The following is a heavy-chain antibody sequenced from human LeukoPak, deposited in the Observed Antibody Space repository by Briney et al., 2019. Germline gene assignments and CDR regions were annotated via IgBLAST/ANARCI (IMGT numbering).Heavy chain of an antibody. J-gene: IGHJ4*02. CDR1: GLTFDDYG. CDR3: ARFDGGMATNPELDY. D-gene: IGHD5-24*01. Sequence: GGSLRLSCAASGLTFDDYGMSWVRQAPGKGLEWVSGINWNGGSTGYADSVKGRFTISRDNAKNSLYLQMNSLRAEDTALYYCARFDGGMATNPELDYWGQGTLVTVSS. V-gene: IGHV3-20*04. CDR2: INWNGGST.